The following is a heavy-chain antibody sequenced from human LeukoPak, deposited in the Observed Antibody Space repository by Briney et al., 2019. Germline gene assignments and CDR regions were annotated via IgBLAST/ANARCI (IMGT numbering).Heavy chain of an antibody. CDR2: IYYSGST. V-gene: IGHV4-39*07. CDR1: VGSISSSSYY. CDR3: ARAEQWIAAAADNWFDP. D-gene: IGHD6-13*01. J-gene: IGHJ5*02. Sequence: SETLSLTCTVSVGSISSSSYYWGWIRQPPGKGLEWIGSIYYSGSTYYNPSLKSRVTISVDTSKNQFSLKLSSVTAADTAVYYCARAEQWIAAAADNWFDPWGQGTLVTVSS.